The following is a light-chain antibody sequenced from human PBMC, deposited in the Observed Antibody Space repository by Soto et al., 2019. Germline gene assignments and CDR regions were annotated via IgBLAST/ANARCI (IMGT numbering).Light chain of an antibody. CDR1: QSVSSK. V-gene: IGKV3-15*01. CDR3: QQYNDWPPA. Sequence: ETVMTQSPATLSLSPGERATLSCRASQSVSSKLVEYQQKPGQAPRFLIYGASTRATGIPARFRGSGSGTEFTLTIDSLQSEDLAVYYCQQYNDWPPAFGGGTKVEIK. J-gene: IGKJ4*01. CDR2: GAS.